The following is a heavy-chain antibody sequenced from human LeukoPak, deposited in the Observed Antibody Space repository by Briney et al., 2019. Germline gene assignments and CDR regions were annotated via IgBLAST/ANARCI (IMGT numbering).Heavy chain of an antibody. D-gene: IGHD1-26*01. V-gene: IGHV3-48*01. J-gene: IGHJ4*02. CDR3: ARDSFPWERLPLNY. CDR1: GFTFSSYN. CDR2: ISSSSRTI. Sequence: GGSLRLSCAASGFTFSSYNMNWVRQAPGKGLEWVSYISSSSRTIYYADSVKGRFTISRDSAKNSLYLQMNSLRGEDTAVFYCARDSFPWERLPLNYWGQGTLVTVSS.